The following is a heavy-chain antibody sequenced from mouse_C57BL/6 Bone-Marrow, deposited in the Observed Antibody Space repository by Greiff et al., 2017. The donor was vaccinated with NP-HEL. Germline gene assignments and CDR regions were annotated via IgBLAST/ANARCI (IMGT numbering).Heavy chain of an antibody. J-gene: IGHJ2*01. CDR2: IWSGGCT. CDR3: AKIGYGYFDY. D-gene: IGHD2-2*01. Sequence: QVQLQQSGPGLVHPSQSLFITCTVSGYSLTSYCVHWACQSPGKGLEWLGVIWSGGCTDYNAAFMSRLSITEDNSKSQVFFKMNSLLADDTAIYYCAKIGYGYFDYWGQGTTLTVSS. V-gene: IGHV2-5*01. CDR1: GYSLTSYC.